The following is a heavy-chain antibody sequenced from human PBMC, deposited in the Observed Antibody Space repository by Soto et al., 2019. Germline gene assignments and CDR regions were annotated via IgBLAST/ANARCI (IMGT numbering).Heavy chain of an antibody. CDR3: ARRKKTVTTGGGGRRGSTKYYYYGMDV. CDR1: GYSFASYW. D-gene: IGHD4-17*01. Sequence: GESLKISCQGSGYSFASYWIGWVRQMPGKDLEWMGIIYPGDSDTRYSPSFQGQVTISADKSLRTAYLQWTSLKASDTAVYYCARRKKTVTTGGGGRRGSTKYYYYGMDVWGQGTTVTVSS. V-gene: IGHV5-51*01. J-gene: IGHJ6*02. CDR2: IYPGDSDT.